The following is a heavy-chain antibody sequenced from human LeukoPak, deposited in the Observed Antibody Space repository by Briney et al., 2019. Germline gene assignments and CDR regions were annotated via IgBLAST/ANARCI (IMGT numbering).Heavy chain of an antibody. D-gene: IGHD1-26*01. Sequence: SETLSLTRTDSRGSISSGSYYCSWIRQPAGKGLEWIGRIYTSGSTNYNPSLKSRVTISVDTSKNQFSLKLSSVTAADTAVYYCARGQVGALRYWFDLWGQGTLVTVSS. J-gene: IGHJ5*02. CDR2: IYTSGST. CDR3: ARGQVGALRYWFDL. V-gene: IGHV4-61*02. CDR1: RGSISSGSYY.